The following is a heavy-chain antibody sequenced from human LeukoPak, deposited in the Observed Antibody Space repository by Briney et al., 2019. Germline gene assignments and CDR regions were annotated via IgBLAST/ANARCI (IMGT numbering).Heavy chain of an antibody. V-gene: IGHV5-51*01. J-gene: IGHJ3*02. CDR2: IYPGDSDT. D-gene: IGHD3-22*01. CDR3: ATNVELYYYDSSGYLAFDI. Sequence: GESLKISCKGSGYSFTSYWIGWARQMPGKGLEWMGIIYPGDSDTRYSPSFQGQVTISADKSISTAYLQWSSLKASDTAMYYCATNVELYYYDSSGYLAFDIWGQGTMVTVSS. CDR1: GYSFTSYW.